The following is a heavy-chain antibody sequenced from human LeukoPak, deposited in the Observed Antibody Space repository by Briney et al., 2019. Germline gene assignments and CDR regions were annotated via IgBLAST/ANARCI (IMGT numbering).Heavy chain of an antibody. CDR2: MNPNSGNT. J-gene: IGHJ6*03. CDR3: ARGRLVRGVIYYYYYVDV. D-gene: IGHD3-10*01. Sequence: ASVKVSCKASGYTFTSYGISWVRQAPGQGLEWMGWMNPNSGNTGYAQKFQGRVTITRNTSISTAYMELSSLRSEDTAVYYCARGRLVRGVIYYYYYVDVWGKGTTVTVSS. CDR1: GYTFTSYG. V-gene: IGHV1-8*03.